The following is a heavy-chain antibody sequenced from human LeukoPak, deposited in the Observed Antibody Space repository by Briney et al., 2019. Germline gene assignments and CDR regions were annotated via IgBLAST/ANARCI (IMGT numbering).Heavy chain of an antibody. J-gene: IGHJ4*02. Sequence: ASVKVSCTTSGYTFTGYYLHWVRQAPGQGLEWMGRINPNTGGTDYAQRFQGRVTMTRDTSISTAYMELSSLRSDDTALYFCATGTFSDGNYWGQGTLVTVSS. V-gene: IGHV1-2*02. CDR3: ATGTFSDGNY. CDR2: INPNTGGT. CDR1: GYTFTGYY. D-gene: IGHD1-1*01.